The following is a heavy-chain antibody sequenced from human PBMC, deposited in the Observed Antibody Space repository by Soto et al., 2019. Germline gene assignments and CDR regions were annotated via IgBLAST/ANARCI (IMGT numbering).Heavy chain of an antibody. CDR3: ARSISQYSSSRNLGFDY. CDR1: GGTFSSYA. D-gene: IGHD6-13*01. CDR2: IIPIFGTA. Sequence: QVQLVQSGAEVQKPGSSVKVSCKASGGTFSSYAISWVRQAPGQGLEWMGGIIPIFGTANYAQKFRGRVTITADESTSTAYMELSSLRSEDTAVYYCARSISQYSSSRNLGFDYWGQGTLVTVSS. J-gene: IGHJ4*02. V-gene: IGHV1-69*01.